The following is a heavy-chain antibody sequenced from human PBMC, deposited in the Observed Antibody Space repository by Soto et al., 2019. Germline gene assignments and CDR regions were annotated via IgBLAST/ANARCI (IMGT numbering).Heavy chain of an antibody. V-gene: IGHV4-30-2*01. D-gene: IGHD4-4*01. Sequence: PSETLSLTCAVSGGSISSGGYSWSWIRQPPGKGLEWIGYIYHSGSTYYNPSLKSRVTISVDRSKNQFSLKLSSVTAADTAVYYCAREMTTVTTLDSWGQRTLVTVSS. CDR3: AREMTTVTTLDS. CDR1: GGSISSGGYS. J-gene: IGHJ5*01. CDR2: IYHSGST.